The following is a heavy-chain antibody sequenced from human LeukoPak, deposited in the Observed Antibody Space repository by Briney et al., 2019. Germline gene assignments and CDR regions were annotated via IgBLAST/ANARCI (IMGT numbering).Heavy chain of an antibody. J-gene: IGHJ3*02. V-gene: IGHV4-38-2*01. CDR1: GYSISSGYY. D-gene: IGHD2-2*01. Sequence: SETLSLTCAVSGYSISSGYYWGWIRQPPGKGLEWIGSIYHSGSTYYNPSLKSRVTISVDTSKNQFSLKLSSVTAADTVVYYCARQRTSDAFDIRGQGTMVTVSS. CDR2: IYHSGST. CDR3: ARQRTSDAFDI.